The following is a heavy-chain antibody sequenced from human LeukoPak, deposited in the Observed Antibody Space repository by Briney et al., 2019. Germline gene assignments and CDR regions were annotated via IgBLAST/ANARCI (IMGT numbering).Heavy chain of an antibody. V-gene: IGHV4-39*05. CDR1: GGSISSSSYY. D-gene: IGHD3-22*01. CDR3: ATLYYYDSSGYYHDAFDI. Sequence: SETPSLTCTVSGGSISSSSYYWGWIRQPPGKGLEWIGSIYYSGSTYYNPSLKSRVTISVDTSKNQFSLKLSSVTAADTAVYYCATLYYYDSSGYYHDAFDIWGQGTMVTVSS. J-gene: IGHJ3*02. CDR2: IYYSGST.